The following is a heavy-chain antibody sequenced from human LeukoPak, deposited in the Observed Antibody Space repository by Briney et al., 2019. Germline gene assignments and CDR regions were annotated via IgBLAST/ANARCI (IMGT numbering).Heavy chain of an antibody. V-gene: IGHV1-69*06. J-gene: IGHJ4*02. D-gene: IGHD3-16*01. CDR2: IIPIFGTA. Sequence: SVKVSCKASGGTFSSYAISWVRQAPGQGLEWMGGIIPIFGTANYAQKFQGRVTITADKSTSTAYMELSSLRSEDTAVYYCARDLRGGSDFDYWGQGTLVTVSS. CDR1: GGTFSSYA. CDR3: ARDLRGGSDFDY.